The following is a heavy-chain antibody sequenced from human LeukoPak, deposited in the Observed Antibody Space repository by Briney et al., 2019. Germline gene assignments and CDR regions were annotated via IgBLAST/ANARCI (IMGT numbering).Heavy chain of an antibody. Sequence: PGESLRLSCAASKFNFAMSWVRQTAGKRLEWVSAISGSGDSTFYADSVKGRFTISRDNSKNTLYLQVNSLRVEDTATYYCAKGHFASSSFFDVWGQGTLVTVSS. CDR3: AKGHFASSSFFDV. D-gene: IGHD6-6*01. V-gene: IGHV3-23*01. CDR2: ISGSGDST. J-gene: IGHJ4*02. CDR1: KFNFA.